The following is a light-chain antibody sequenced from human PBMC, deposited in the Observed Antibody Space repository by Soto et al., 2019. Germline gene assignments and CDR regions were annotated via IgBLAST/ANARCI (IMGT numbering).Light chain of an antibody. Sequence: DIQMTQSPSSVSASVEDRVTITCLRSQGISSWLAWYQQKPGKAPKLLIYSASSLQSWVPSRFNGSGSGTDFTITISSLHPEDFATYYCHPANIFPITFGGGTKVESK. V-gene: IGKV1-12*01. CDR3: HPANIFPIT. CDR2: SAS. J-gene: IGKJ4*01. CDR1: QGISSW.